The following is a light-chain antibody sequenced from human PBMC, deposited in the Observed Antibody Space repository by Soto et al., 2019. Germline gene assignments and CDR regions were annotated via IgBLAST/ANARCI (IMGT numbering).Light chain of an antibody. J-gene: IGKJ4*01. CDR1: QGINND. CDR2: EAS. V-gene: IGKV1-17*01. Sequence: DIQMTQSPSSLSASVGDRVTISCRASQGINNDLGWYQQKPGKAPKRLIYEASTLQRGVPPRFSGSGSGTEFTLTISSLQPEDFATYYCLQHNDYPRTFGGGTQVAIK. CDR3: LQHNDYPRT.